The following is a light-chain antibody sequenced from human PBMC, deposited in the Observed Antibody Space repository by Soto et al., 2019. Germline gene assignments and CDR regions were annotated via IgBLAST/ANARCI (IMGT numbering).Light chain of an antibody. CDR1: QSVSSN. V-gene: IGKV3-15*01. J-gene: IGKJ2*01. CDR2: GAS. Sequence: EIVMTQSPATLSVSPGERATLSCRASQSVSSNLAWYQQKPGLAPRLLISGASTRATGIPARFSSSGSGTDFTLTISSLQSEDFAVYYCQQYKDWPPMYTFGQGTKLEMK. CDR3: QQYKDWPPMYT.